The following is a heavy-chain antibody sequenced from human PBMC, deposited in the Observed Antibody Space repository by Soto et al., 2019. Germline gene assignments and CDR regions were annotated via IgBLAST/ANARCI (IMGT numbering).Heavy chain of an antibody. Sequence: SETLSLTCTVSGGSISSSYYSWGWIRQPPGNGLEWIAEVHISGHSNYNPSLRSRVSVSIDSSKNQFYLNLNSVTAADTAIYYCARVRQGCSANNCYFDPWGQGTQVTVSS. D-gene: IGHD1-1*01. V-gene: IGHV4-61*05. CDR2: VHISGHS. J-gene: IGHJ5*01. CDR3: ARVRQGCSANNCYFDP. CDR1: GGSISSSYYS.